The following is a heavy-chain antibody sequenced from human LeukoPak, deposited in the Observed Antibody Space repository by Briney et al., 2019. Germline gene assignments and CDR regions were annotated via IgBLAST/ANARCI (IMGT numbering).Heavy chain of an antibody. V-gene: IGHV3-21*01. J-gene: IGHJ6*03. CDR3: ARTAGSGSNRYYYYYYMDV. Sequence: GGSLRLSCAASGFTFSSYSMSWVRQAPGKGLEWVSSISSSSSYIYYADSVKGRFTISRDNAKNSLYLQMNSLRAEDTAVYYCARTAGSGSNRYYYYYYMDVWGKGTTVTISS. CDR1: GFTFSSYS. D-gene: IGHD3-10*01. CDR2: ISSSSSYI.